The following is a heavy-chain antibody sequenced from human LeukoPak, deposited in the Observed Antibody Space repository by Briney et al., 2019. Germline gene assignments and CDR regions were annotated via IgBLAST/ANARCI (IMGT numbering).Heavy chain of an antibody. J-gene: IGHJ4*02. CDR2: IRSKAYGGTT. CDR3: TRDPPGDYIVLRPSGDY. Sequence: GGALRLSCTASGFTFGDYAMSWVRQAPGKGLEWVGFIRSKAYGGTTEYAASVKGRFTISRDESKGIAYLQMNSLKTEDTAVYYCTRDPPGDYIVLRPSGDYWGQGTLVTVSS. CDR1: GFTFGDYA. D-gene: IGHD3-3*01. V-gene: IGHV3-49*04.